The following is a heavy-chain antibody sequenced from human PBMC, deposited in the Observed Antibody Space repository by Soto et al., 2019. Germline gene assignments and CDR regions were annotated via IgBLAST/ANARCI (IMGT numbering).Heavy chain of an antibody. CDR1: GGSISSYY. V-gene: IGHV4-59*01. CDR3: ARQGPASILSTWFDN. Sequence: ETLSLTCTVSGGSISSYYWSWIRQPPGKGLEWIGYIYYSGSTNYNPSLKSRATISLDTSKNQFSLKLSSVTAEDTAVYYGARQGPASILSTWFDNWGQGTLVT. D-gene: IGHD2-2*01. J-gene: IGHJ5*02. CDR2: IYYSGST.